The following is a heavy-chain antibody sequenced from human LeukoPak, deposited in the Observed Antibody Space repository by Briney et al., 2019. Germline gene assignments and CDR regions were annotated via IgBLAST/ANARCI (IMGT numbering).Heavy chain of an antibody. CDR1: GGSISSSSYY. D-gene: IGHD4-17*01. CDR3: VRSDYGRSFDI. CDR2: IYYSGST. V-gene: IGHV4-39*07. Sequence: SETLSLTCTVSGGSISSSSYYWGWIRQPPGKGLEWIGSIYYSGSTYYNPSLKSRVTISIDTSKNQFSLKLSSVTAADTAVYYCVRSDYGRSFDIWGQGTMVTVSS. J-gene: IGHJ3*02.